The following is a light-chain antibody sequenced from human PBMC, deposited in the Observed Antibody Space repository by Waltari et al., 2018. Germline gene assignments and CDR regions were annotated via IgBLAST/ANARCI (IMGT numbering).Light chain of an antibody. J-gene: IGLJ2*01. CDR2: DVN. Sequence: QSALPQPAPVSGSPGQSFTLSRTRTSNDVGGYRYFSLYQQSPGKAPKCMVFDVNQRPSGVSKRFSGSKSGNTASLTISGLQAEDEADYYCSSYTSRTTLVFGGGTRLTVL. CDR1: SNDVGGYRY. V-gene: IGLV2-14*01. CDR3: SSYTSRTTLV.